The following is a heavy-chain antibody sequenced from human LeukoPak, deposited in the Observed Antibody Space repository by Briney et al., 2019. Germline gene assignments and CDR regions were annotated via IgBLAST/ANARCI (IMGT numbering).Heavy chain of an antibody. CDR2: IRSKAYGGTT. Sequence: GGSLRLSCTASGFTFGDYAMSWVRQAPGKGLEWVGFIRSKAYGGTTEYAASVKGRLIISRDDSKSIVYLQMNSLKTEDTAVYYCTRGEYYDSSGEYYFDYWGQGTLVTVSS. V-gene: IGHV3-49*04. CDR3: TRGEYYDSSGEYYFDY. D-gene: IGHD3-22*01. J-gene: IGHJ4*02. CDR1: GFTFGDYA.